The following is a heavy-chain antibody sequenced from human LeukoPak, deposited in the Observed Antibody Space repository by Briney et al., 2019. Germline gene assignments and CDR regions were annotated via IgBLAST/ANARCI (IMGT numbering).Heavy chain of an antibody. V-gene: IGHV4-38-2*01. Sequence: SETLSLTCAVSGYSISGGYDWVWLRQPPGKGLEWIGDIKHHGTTYYSPSLEGRVTMSLDTSNNHFSLKLSSVTAADTAVYYCARLAAISGSDYPDDWGQGTLVTVSS. D-gene: IGHD1-26*01. CDR3: ARLAAISGSDYPDD. CDR1: GYSISGGYD. J-gene: IGHJ4*02. CDR2: IKHHGTT.